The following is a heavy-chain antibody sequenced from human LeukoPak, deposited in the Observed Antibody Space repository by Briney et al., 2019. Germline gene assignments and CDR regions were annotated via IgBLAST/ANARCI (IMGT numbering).Heavy chain of an antibody. V-gene: IGHV3-48*03. D-gene: IGHD3-10*01. CDR2: ISSSGSTI. J-gene: IGHJ4*02. Sequence: PGGSLRLSCAASGFTFSSYEMNWVRQAPGKGLEWVSYISSSGSTIHYADSVKGRFTISRDSAKNSLYLQMNSLRDEDTAVYYCAGGRTYGLGGDYWGQGTLVTVSS. CDR1: GFTFSSYE. CDR3: AGGRTYGLGGDY.